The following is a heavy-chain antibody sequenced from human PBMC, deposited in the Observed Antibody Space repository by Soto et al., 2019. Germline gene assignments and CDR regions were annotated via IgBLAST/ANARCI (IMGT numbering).Heavy chain of an antibody. CDR1: GGSISSSNW. J-gene: IGHJ5*02. D-gene: IGHD6-19*01. Sequence: PSETLSLTCAVSGGSISSSNWWSWVRQPPGKGLEWIGEIYHSGSTNYNPSLKSRVTISVDKSKNQFSLKLSSVTAADTAVYYCARDPLYSSGWFSDLVWFDPWGQGTLVTVSS. CDR3: ARDPLYSSGWFSDLVWFDP. CDR2: IYHSGST. V-gene: IGHV4-4*02.